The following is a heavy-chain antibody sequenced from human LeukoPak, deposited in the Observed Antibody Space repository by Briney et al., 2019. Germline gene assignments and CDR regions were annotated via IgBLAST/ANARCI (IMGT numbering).Heavy chain of an antibody. CDR2: ISSSSSTI. Sequence: PGGSLRLSCAASGFTFSSYSMNWVRQAPGKGLEWVSYISSSSSTIYYADSVKGRFTISRDNAKNSLYLQMNSLRAEDTAVYYCARVSHYDFRSGLRPHYFDYWGQGTLVTVSS. J-gene: IGHJ4*02. CDR1: GFTFSSYS. V-gene: IGHV3-48*01. D-gene: IGHD3-3*01. CDR3: ARVSHYDFRSGLRPHYFDY.